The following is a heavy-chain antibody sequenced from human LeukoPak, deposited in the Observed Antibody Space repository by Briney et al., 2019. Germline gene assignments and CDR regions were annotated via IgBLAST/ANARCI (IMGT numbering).Heavy chain of an antibody. V-gene: IGHV4-4*07. CDR2: IYTSGST. Sequence: PSETLSLTCTVSGGSLSSYYWSWIRQPAGKGLEWIGRIYTSGSTNYNPSLKSRVTMSVDTSKNQFSLKLSSVTAADTAVYYCAREKIAAAGTFGFDPWGQGTLVTVSS. J-gene: IGHJ5*02. D-gene: IGHD6-13*01. CDR1: GGSLSSYY. CDR3: AREKIAAAGTFGFDP.